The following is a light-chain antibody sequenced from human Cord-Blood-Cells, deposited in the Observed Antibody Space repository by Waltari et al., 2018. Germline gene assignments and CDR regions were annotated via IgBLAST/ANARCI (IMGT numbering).Light chain of an antibody. CDR3: MQGTHWPPFT. Sequence: DVVMTQSPLSLPVTLGQPASMSCRSRQSLVYSDGNTYLNWFQQRPGQSPRRLIYKVSNRDSGVPDRFSGSGSGTDFTLKISRVEAEDVGVYYCMQGTHWPPFTFGPGTKVDIK. V-gene: IGKV2-30*01. CDR2: KVS. J-gene: IGKJ3*01. CDR1: QSLVYSDGNTY.